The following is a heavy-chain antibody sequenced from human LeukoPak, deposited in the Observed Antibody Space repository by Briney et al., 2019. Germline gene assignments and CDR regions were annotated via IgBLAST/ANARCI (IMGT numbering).Heavy chain of an antibody. Sequence: GGSLRLSCAASGFTFSTYDMSWVRQAPGKGLEWVSAITGSGGSTYYADSVKGRFTIFRDNSKNTLYLQMNSLRAEDTAVYYCAKNRWYQVPPDYWGQGTLGTVSS. CDR2: ITGSGGST. J-gene: IGHJ4*02. D-gene: IGHD2-2*01. CDR1: GFTFSTYD. V-gene: IGHV3-23*01. CDR3: AKNRWYQVPPDY.